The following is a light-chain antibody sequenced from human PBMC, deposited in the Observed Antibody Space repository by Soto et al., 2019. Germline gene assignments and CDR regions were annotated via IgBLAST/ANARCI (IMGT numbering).Light chain of an antibody. V-gene: IGLV2-23*02. Sequence: QSALTQPASVSGSPGQSITISCTGTSSDVGSYNLVSWYQQYPGKVPKLMIYEVTKRPSGVSDRFSGSKSGNTASLTISGLQAEDEADYYCSSYTSSNTPYVFGTGTKLTVL. CDR1: SSDVGSYNL. CDR2: EVT. J-gene: IGLJ1*01. CDR3: SSYTSSNTPYV.